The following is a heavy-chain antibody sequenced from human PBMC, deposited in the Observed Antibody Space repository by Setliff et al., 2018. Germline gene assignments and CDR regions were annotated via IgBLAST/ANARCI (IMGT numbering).Heavy chain of an antibody. D-gene: IGHD6-13*01. CDR2: IKSKTDGGTT. J-gene: IGHJ4*02. CDR1: GFTFSSYA. V-gene: IGHV3-15*01. CDR3: TTAPLAAASTC. Sequence: GSLRLSCAASGFTFSSYAMAWVRQAPGKGLEWVGRIKSKTDGGTTDYAAPVKGRFTISRDDSKNTLYLQINSLKTEDTAVYYCTTAPLAAASTCWGQGTLVTVSS.